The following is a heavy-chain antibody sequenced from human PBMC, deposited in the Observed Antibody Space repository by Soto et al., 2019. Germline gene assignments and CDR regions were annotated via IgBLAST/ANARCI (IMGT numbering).Heavy chain of an antibody. CDR2: IRGTGGET. CDR1: GFTFRNFV. V-gene: IGHV3-23*01. J-gene: IGHJ4*02. D-gene: IGHD2-21*01. Sequence: EVQLLESGGGIVQPGGSLRVSCVASGFTFRNFVMSWVRQAPGKGLEWVSAIRGTGGETFYADSVKGRFTISRDNSKNTLYLQMNSLRDEDTALYFCARVRGGVVVRPPHDYGGQGSLVPVSS. CDR3: ARVRGGVVVRPPHDY.